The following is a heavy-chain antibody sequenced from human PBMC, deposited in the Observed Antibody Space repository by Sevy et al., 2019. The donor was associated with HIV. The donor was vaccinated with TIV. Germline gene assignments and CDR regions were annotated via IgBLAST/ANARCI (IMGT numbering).Heavy chain of an antibody. V-gene: IGHV3-7*01. CDR1: GFTCSDYW. CDR3: ARDRDCSGGRCYSGWFDP. CDR2: IKGDGSEK. J-gene: IGHJ5*02. D-gene: IGHD2-15*01. Sequence: GGSLRLSCAASGFTCSDYWMTWVRQAPGKGLEWVANIKGDGSEKYYVDSVKGRFTVSRDNAKNSLYLQMNSLRVEDTAVFYCARDRDCSGGRCYSGWFDPWGQGTLVTVSS.